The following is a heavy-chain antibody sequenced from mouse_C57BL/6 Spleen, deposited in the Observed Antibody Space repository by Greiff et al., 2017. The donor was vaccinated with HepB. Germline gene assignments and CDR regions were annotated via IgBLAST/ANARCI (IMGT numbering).Heavy chain of an antibody. V-gene: IGHV5-17*01. Sequence: EVMLVESGGGLVKPGGSLKLSCAASGFTFSDYGMHWVRQAPEKGLEWVAYISSGSSTIYYADTVKGRFTISRDNAKTTLFLQMTSLRSEDTAMYYCARGTGRGFYAMDYWGQGTSVTVSS. CDR2: ISSGSSTI. CDR3: ARGTGRGFYAMDY. CDR1: GFTFSDYG. D-gene: IGHD4-1*01. J-gene: IGHJ4*01.